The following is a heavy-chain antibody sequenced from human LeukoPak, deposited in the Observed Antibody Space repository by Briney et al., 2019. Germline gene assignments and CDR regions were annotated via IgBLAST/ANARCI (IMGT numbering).Heavy chain of an antibody. Sequence: ASVKVSCKASGGTFSSYAISWVRQAPGQGLEWMGRIIPIFGTANYAQKFQGRVTITTDESTSTAYMALSSLRSEDTAVYYCARGSSSSSEPFDYWGQGTLVTVSS. CDR1: GGTFSSYA. D-gene: IGHD6-6*01. CDR2: IIPIFGTA. V-gene: IGHV1-69*05. CDR3: ARGSSSSSEPFDY. J-gene: IGHJ4*02.